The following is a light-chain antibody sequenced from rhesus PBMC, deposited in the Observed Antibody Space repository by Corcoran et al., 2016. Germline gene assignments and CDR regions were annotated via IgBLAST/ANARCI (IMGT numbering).Light chain of an antibody. CDR2: YAS. Sequence: DIQMTQSPSSLSASVGDSVTITCRANQDISNNLAWYQQKPGKVPNLLIYYASTLQTGVPSRFSGSGSWTDFTLTISSLQPEYFATYYCPQGYGAPFTFGPGTKLDIK. J-gene: IGKJ3*01. V-gene: IGKV1S15*01. CDR3: PQGYGAPFT. CDR1: QDISNN.